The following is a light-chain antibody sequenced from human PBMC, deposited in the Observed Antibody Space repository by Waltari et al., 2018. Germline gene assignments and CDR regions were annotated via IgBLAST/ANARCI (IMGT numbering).Light chain of an antibody. CDR3: QQYSSFST. CDR2: MAS. CDR1: QSVGTW. V-gene: IGKV1-5*03. Sequence: DIQMTQSPSTLSASVGDRVPISCRASQSVGTWLAWYQQKPGKAPKLLIYMASSLESGVPSRFSGSGSGTEFTLTISSLQPDDFATYSCQQYSSFSTFGQGTKLDI. J-gene: IGKJ2*01.